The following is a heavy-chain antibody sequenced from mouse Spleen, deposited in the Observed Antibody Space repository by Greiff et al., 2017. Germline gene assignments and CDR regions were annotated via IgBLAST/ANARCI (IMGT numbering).Heavy chain of an antibody. J-gene: IGHJ3*01. CDR1: GYTFTDYN. Sequence: EVQLQQSGPELVKPGASVKIPCKASGYTFTDYNMDWVKQSHGKSLEWIGDINPNNGGTIYNQKFKGKATLTVDKSSSTAYMELRSLTSEDTAVYYCARERDDYDEGPWFAYWGQGTLVTVSA. D-gene: IGHD2-4*01. CDR3: ARERDDYDEGPWFAY. CDR2: INPNNGGT. V-gene: IGHV1-18*01.